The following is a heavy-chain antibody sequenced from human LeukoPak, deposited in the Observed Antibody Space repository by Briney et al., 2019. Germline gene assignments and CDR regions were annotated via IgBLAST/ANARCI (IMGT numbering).Heavy chain of an antibody. CDR2: IKQDGSEK. D-gene: IGHD3-16*02. Sequence: PGGSLRLSCAASGFTFSSHWMSWVRQAPGKGLEWVANIKQDGSEKYYVDSVKGRFTISRDNAKNSLYLQMNSLRAEDTAVYYCARDLGELSTDYWGQGTLVTVSS. J-gene: IGHJ4*02. V-gene: IGHV3-7*01. CDR1: GFTFSSHW. CDR3: ARDLGELSTDY.